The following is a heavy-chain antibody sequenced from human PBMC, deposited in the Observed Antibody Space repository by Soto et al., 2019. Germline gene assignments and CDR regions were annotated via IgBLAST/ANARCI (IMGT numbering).Heavy chain of an antibody. Sequence: PLETLSLTCAVSGGSCSGYIWTWIRQTPGKGLQWIGQINHSGSSIYNPSLKNRVTISTMSNNKFSLELSSVTAADTAVYYCTRGLFSGSSYSGSWYYFDSWGQGTMVTVSS. V-gene: IGHV4-34*01. CDR3: TRGLFSGSSYSGSWYYFDS. CDR1: GGSCSGYI. CDR2: INHSGSS. D-gene: IGHD1-26*01. J-gene: IGHJ4*02.